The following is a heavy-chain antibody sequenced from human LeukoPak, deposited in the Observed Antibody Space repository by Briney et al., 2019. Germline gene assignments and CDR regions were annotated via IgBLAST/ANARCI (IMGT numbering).Heavy chain of an antibody. CDR2: IYHSGST. D-gene: IGHD3-10*01. CDR1: GYSISSGYY. V-gene: IGHV4-38-2*02. Sequence: SETLSLTCTVSGYSISSGYYWGWIRQPPGKGLEWIGSIYHSGSTYHNPSLKSRVTISVDTSKNQFSLKLSSVTAADTAVYYCAREAHYYGSGPGDYWGQGTLVTVSS. J-gene: IGHJ4*02. CDR3: AREAHYYGSGPGDY.